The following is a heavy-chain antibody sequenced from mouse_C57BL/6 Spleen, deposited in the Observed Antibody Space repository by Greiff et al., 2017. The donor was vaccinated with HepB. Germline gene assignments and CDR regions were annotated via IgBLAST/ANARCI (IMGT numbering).Heavy chain of an antibody. CDR3: RATVVVDWYFDV. Sequence: QVQLQQPGAELVKPGASVKLSCKASGYTFTSYWMHWVKQRPGQGLEWIGMIHPNSGSTNYNEKFKSKATLTVDKSSSTADMQLSSLTSEDSAVNYCRATVVVDWYFDVWGTGTTVTVSS. CDR2: IHPNSGST. D-gene: IGHD1-1*01. CDR1: GYTFTSYW. J-gene: IGHJ1*03. V-gene: IGHV1-64*01.